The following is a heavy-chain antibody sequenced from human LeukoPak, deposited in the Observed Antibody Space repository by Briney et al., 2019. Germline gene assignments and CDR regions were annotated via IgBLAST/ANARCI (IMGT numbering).Heavy chain of an antibody. CDR1: GFPFNYYG. CDR3: ARARSPGHFDY. CDR2: IRYDGNDK. D-gene: IGHD1-14*01. V-gene: IGHV3-30*02. Sequence: AGGSLRLSCAASGFPFNYYGMHWVRQAPGKGLEWVAFIRYDGNDKFYAESVKGRFTISRDTSRNTLYLQMNSLRAEDTAVYYCARARSPGHFDYWGQGTLVTVSS. J-gene: IGHJ4*02.